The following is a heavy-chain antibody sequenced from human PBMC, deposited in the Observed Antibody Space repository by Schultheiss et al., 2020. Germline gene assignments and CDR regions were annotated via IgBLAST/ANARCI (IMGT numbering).Heavy chain of an antibody. CDR1: GGSISSGSYY. CDR2: IYTSGST. CDR3: ARGEYSSGWYGGGYYYYGMDV. D-gene: IGHD6-19*01. V-gene: IGHV4-61*02. Sequence: SETLSLTCTVSGGSISSGSYYWSWIRQPAGKGLEWIGRIYTSGSTNYNPSLKSRVTISVDTSKNQFSLKLSSVTAADTAVYYCARGEYSSGWYGGGYYYYGMDVWGQGTTVTVSS. J-gene: IGHJ6*02.